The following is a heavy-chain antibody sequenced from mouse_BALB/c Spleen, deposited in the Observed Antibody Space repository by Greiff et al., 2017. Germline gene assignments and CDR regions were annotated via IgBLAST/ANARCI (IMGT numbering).Heavy chain of an antibody. V-gene: IGHV2-9*02. Sequence: VQGVESGPGLVAPSQSLSITCTVSGFSLTSYGVHWVRQPPGKGLEWLGVIWAGGSTNYNSALMSRLSISKDNSKSQVFLKMNSLQTDDTAMYYCARDRYYGSSYAMDYWGQGTSVTVSS. D-gene: IGHD1-1*01. CDR1: GFSLTSYG. CDR2: IWAGGST. CDR3: ARDRYYGSSYAMDY. J-gene: IGHJ4*01.